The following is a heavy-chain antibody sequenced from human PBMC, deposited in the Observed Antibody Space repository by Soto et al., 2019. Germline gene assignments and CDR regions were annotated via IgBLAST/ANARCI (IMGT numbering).Heavy chain of an antibody. Sequence: EVQLVESGGGLVQPGGSLKLSCATSGFTFGGSAVHWVRQASGKGLEWVGRIRSKANNYATVYAASVKGRFTISRDDSKNTAYLQMNSLKTEDTAVYYCTRHAVQYCGGDCYLLPYFDLWGRGTLVTVSS. CDR1: GFTFGGSA. J-gene: IGHJ2*01. D-gene: IGHD2-21*02. CDR2: IRSKANNYAT. V-gene: IGHV3-73*02. CDR3: TRHAVQYCGGDCYLLPYFDL.